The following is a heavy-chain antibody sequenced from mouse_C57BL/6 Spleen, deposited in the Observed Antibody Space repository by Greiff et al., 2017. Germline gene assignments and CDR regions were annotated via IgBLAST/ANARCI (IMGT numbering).Heavy chain of an antibody. Sequence: VKLVESGPGLVAPSQSLSITCTVSGFSLTSYGVDWVRQSPGKGLEWLGVIWGVGSTNYNSALKSRLSIHKDNSKSQVFLKMNSLQTDDTAMYYCASEREALAFAYWGQGTLVTVSA. CDR2: IWGVGST. V-gene: IGHV2-6*01. D-gene: IGHD3-1*01. CDR3: ASEREALAFAY. CDR1: GFSLTSYG. J-gene: IGHJ3*01.